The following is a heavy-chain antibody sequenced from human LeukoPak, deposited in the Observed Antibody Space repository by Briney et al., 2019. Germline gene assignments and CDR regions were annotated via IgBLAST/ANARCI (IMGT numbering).Heavy chain of an antibody. Sequence: GGSLRLSCAASGFTFSSYGMHWVRQAPGKGLEWVAVISYDGSNKYYADSVKGRFTISRDNSKNTLYLQMNSLRAEDTAVYYCAKDEWYCSGGSCPRDGMDVWGQGTTVTVSS. CDR1: GFTFSSYG. D-gene: IGHD2-15*01. J-gene: IGHJ6*02. V-gene: IGHV3-30*18. CDR3: AKDEWYCSGGSCPRDGMDV. CDR2: ISYDGSNK.